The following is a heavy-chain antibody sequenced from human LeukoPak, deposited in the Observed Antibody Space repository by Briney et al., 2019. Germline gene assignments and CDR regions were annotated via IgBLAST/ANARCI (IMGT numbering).Heavy chain of an antibody. CDR1: GFTLSSCS. CDR3: ARDPHALDY. Sequence: GGSLRLSCAASGFTLSSCSMNWVRQAPGKGLEWVSYIRIGSSTIHYADSVKGRFTISRDNAKNSLYLQMNSLRAEDTAVYYCARDPHALDYWGQGTLVTVSS. CDR2: IRIGSSTI. V-gene: IGHV3-48*01. J-gene: IGHJ4*02.